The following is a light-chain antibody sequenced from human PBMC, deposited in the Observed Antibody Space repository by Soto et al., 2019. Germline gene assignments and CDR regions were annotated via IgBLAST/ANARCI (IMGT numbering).Light chain of an antibody. CDR1: QSVNIN. CDR2: GAS. CDR3: QQYNNWPPWT. Sequence: EIVMTQSRATLSVSPGERATLSCRASQSVNINLAWYQQKPGQAPRLLIYGASTRATGIPARFSGSGSGTEFTLTISRLQSEDFAVYYCQQYNNWPPWTFGQGTKVEIK. J-gene: IGKJ1*01. V-gene: IGKV3-15*01.